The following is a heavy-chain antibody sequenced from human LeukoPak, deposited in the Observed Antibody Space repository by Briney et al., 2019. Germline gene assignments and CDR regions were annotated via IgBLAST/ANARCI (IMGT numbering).Heavy chain of an antibody. J-gene: IGHJ3*02. CDR1: GGTFTSSA. Sequence: ASVKVSCKASGGTFTSSAMQWVRQARGQRPEWIGWIVVGSGNTNYAQKFQERVTITRDMSTSTAYMELSSLRSEDTAVYYCAARSGILTGYDAFDIWGQGTMVTVSS. CDR3: AARSGILTGYDAFDI. CDR2: IVVGSGNT. V-gene: IGHV1-58*02. D-gene: IGHD3-9*01.